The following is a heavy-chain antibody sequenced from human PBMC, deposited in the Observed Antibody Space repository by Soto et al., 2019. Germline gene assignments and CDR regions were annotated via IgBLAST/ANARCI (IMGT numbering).Heavy chain of an antibody. J-gene: IGHJ4*02. CDR1: GFTVSSNY. CDR2: IYSGGST. Sequence: GGSLRLSCAASGFTVSSNYMSWVRQAPGKGLEWVSVIYSGGSTYYADSVKGRFTISRDNSKNTLYLQMNSLRAEDTAVYYCARSEQQLGTFDYWGQGTLVTVSS. V-gene: IGHV3-66*01. D-gene: IGHD6-13*01. CDR3: ARSEQQLGTFDY.